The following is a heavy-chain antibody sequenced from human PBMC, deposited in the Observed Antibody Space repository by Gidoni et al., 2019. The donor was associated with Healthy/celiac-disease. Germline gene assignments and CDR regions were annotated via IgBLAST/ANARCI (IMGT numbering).Heavy chain of an antibody. V-gene: IGHV3-21*01. CDR1: GFTFSSYS. CDR3: ARDFRFSCSGGSCYSALYYDYGMDV. Sequence: EVQLVESGGGLVKPGGSLRLSCAASGFTFSSYSMNWVRQAPGKGLEWVSSISSSSSYIYYADSVKGRFTISRDNAKNSLYLQMNSLRAEDTAVYYCARDFRFSCSGGSCYSALYYDYGMDVWGQGTTVTVSS. J-gene: IGHJ6*02. CDR2: ISSSSSYI. D-gene: IGHD2-15*01.